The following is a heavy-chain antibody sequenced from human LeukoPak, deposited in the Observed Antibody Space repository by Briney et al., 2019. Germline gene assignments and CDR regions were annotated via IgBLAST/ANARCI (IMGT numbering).Heavy chain of an antibody. J-gene: IGHJ6*02. CDR1: GYTFTYRY. D-gene: IGHD3-22*01. CDR3: AGGTATMTVGMDV. CDR2: ITPLNGNT. V-gene: IGHV1-45*02. Sequence: APVKVSCKASGYTFTYRYLHWVRQAPGQALEWMGWITPLNGNTNYAQNFQDRVTITGDRSMSTAYMELSSLRSEDTGMYYCAGGTATMTVGMDVWGQGTTVTVSS.